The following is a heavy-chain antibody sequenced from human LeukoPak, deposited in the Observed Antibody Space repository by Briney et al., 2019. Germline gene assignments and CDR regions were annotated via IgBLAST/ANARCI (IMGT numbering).Heavy chain of an antibody. Sequence: ASVKVSCKASGYTFTSYGISWVRQAPGQGLEWMGWISAYNGNTNYAQKFQGRVTITTDESTSTAYMELSSLRSEDTAVYYCAREGKWYTAMVPGWWFDPWGQGTLVTVSS. D-gene: IGHD5-18*01. CDR2: ISAYNGNT. J-gene: IGHJ5*02. CDR3: AREGKWYTAMVPGWWFDP. CDR1: GYTFTSYG. V-gene: IGHV1-18*01.